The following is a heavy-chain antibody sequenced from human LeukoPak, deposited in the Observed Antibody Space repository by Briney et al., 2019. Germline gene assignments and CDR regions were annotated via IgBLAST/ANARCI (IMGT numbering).Heavy chain of an antibody. CDR1: GFTFSSYS. J-gene: IGHJ4*02. CDR2: ISSSSSTI. D-gene: IGHD6-13*01. Sequence: GGSLRLSCAASGFTFSSYSMNWVRQAPGKGLEWVSYISSSSSTIYYADSVKGRFTISRDSAKKSLYLQMNSLTVEDTAVYYCAKGPGAAGNWGQGTLVTVSS. CDR3: AKGPGAAGN. V-gene: IGHV3-48*01.